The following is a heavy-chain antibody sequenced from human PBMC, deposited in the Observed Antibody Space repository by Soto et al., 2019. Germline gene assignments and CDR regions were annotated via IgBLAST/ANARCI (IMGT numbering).Heavy chain of an antibody. CDR2: IYPGDSDT. Sequence: GESLKISCKGSGYSFTSYWIGWVRQMPGKGLEWMGIIYPGDSDTRYSPSFQGQVTISADKSISTAYLQWSSLKASDTAMYYCALSYCGGDCYPDYYGMDVWGQGTTVTV. CDR1: GYSFTSYW. CDR3: ALSYCGGDCYPDYYGMDV. V-gene: IGHV5-51*01. J-gene: IGHJ6*02. D-gene: IGHD2-21*02.